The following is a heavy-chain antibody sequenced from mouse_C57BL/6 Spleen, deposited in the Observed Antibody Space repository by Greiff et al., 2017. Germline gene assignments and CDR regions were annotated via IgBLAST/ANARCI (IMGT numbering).Heavy chain of an antibody. V-gene: IGHV2-5*01. J-gene: IGHJ3*01. D-gene: IGHD2-4*01. CDR2: IWRGGST. CDR1: GFSLTSYG. Sequence: QVQLQQSGPGLVQPSQSLSITCTVSGFSLTSYGVHWVRQSPGKGLEWLGVIWRGGSTDDNAAFMSRLSSTKDNSKSHDFLKMNSLQADDTAIYYCAKQGYDYPFAYWGQGTLVTVSA. CDR3: AKQGYDYPFAY.